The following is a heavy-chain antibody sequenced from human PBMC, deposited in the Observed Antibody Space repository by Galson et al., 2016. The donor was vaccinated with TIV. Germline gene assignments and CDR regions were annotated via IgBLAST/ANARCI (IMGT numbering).Heavy chain of an antibody. CDR3: ASGAYFDLSPDAFDI. Sequence: SVKVSCKASGYTLTRYSISWVRQAPGKGLEWMGWISVYKGVTNSIQKVQGRVTMTIDTSTGTAYMELRSLRSDDTAVYYCASGAYFDLSPDAFDIWGQGTMVTVSS. CDR2: ISVYKGVT. D-gene: IGHD3-9*01. CDR1: GYTLTRYS. V-gene: IGHV1-18*01. J-gene: IGHJ3*02.